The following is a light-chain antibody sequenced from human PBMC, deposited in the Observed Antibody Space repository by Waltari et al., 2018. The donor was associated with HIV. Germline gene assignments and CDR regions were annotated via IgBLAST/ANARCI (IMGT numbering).Light chain of an antibody. CDR3: AAWDDSLSGLVV. J-gene: IGLJ2*01. Sequence: QSVLTQPPSVSGTPGQRVTISCSGSSSNIGSNTVNWYQQLPGTAPRLLIYSNNQRPSGVPDRFSGSKSGTSASLAISGLQSEDEADYYCAAWDDSLSGLVVFGGGTKLTVL. V-gene: IGLV1-44*01. CDR1: SSNIGSNT. CDR2: SNN.